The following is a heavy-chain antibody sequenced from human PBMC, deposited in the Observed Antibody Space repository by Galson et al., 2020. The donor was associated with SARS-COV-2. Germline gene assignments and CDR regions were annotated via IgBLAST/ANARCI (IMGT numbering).Heavy chain of an antibody. CDR2: IYYSGRT. V-gene: IGHV4-39*01. Sequence: SETLSLTCTVSGGLIISSTYYWAWIRQSPGKGLEWIASIYYSGRTYYNPSLRGRVTISVDTSKNQVSLQLNSVTAADTAVYYCASHYEGIFGWFDPWGQGTLVTVSS. CDR3: ASHYEGIFGWFDP. D-gene: IGHD3-22*01. J-gene: IGHJ5*02. CDR1: GGLIISSTYY.